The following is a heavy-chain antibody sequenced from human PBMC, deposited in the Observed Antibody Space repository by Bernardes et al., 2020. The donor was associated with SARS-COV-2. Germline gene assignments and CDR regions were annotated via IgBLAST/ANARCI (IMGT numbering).Heavy chain of an antibody. D-gene: IGHD2-21*01. CDR2: IYASGST. CDR3: ARNVLSSGDST. CDR1: GGSMSGYY. Sequence: SETLSPTCTVSGGSMSGYYGNWTRQPPGKGLEYIGHIYASGSTNYNPSLKSRVTISVDTSKSQVSLELTSVTAADTAVYYCARNVLSSGDSTWGQGTLVTVSS. V-gene: IGHV4-59*01. J-gene: IGHJ4*02.